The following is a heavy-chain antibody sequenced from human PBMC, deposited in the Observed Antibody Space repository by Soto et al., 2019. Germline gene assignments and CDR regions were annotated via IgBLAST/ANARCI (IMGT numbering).Heavy chain of an antibody. D-gene: IGHD5-18*01. CDR3: ARDPQVDTAMVNYYYGMDV. CDR1: GGPFSSYA. V-gene: IGHV1-69*13. CDR2: IIPIFGTA. Sequence: SVEASSKASGGPFSSYAISWAREAAGQGLEWMGGIIPIFGTANYAQKFQGRVTITADESTSTAYMELSRLRSEDTAVYYCARDPQVDTAMVNYYYGMDVWGQGTTVTVSS. J-gene: IGHJ6*01.